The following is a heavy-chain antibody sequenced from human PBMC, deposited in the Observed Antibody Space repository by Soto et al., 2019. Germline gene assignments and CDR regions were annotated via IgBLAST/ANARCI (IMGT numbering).Heavy chain of an antibody. D-gene: IGHD2-21*02. CDR2: IYYSGST. J-gene: IGHJ4*02. CDR3: AREYVDCGGDCYQAGFDY. Sequence: SETLSLTCTVSGGSISSGGYYWSWIRQHPGKGLEWIGYIYYSGSTYYNPSLKSRVTISVDTSKNQFSLKLSSVTAADTAVYYCAREYVDCGGDCYQAGFDYWGQGTLVTVSS. V-gene: IGHV4-31*03. CDR1: GGSISSGGYY.